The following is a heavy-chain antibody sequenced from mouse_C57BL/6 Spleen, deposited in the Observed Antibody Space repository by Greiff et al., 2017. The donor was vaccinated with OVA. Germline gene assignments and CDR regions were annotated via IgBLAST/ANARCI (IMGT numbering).Heavy chain of an antibody. V-gene: IGHV1-53*01. CDR3: ARCGGNYVKAMDY. CDR2: INPSNGGT. Sequence: QVQLQQPGTELVKPGASVKLSCKASGYTFTSYWMHWVKQRPGQGLEGIGNINPSNGGTNYNEKFKSKATLTVDKSSSTAYMQLSSLTSEDSAVYDCARCGGNYVKAMDYWGQGTSVTVSS. CDR1: GYTFTSYW. J-gene: IGHJ4*01. D-gene: IGHD2-1*01.